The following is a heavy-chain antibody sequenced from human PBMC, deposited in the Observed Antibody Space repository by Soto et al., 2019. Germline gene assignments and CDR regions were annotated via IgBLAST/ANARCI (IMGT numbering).Heavy chain of an antibody. CDR1: GAIVHGYV. D-gene: IGHD1-7*01. Sequence: GSLRLSCTVPGAIVHGYVMHWVRQAPGKGLEWLAIIRFDGSNEEYADSVKGRFTISRDNSKNTLYLQMNTLGAEATAVYSCARDGIGGTVFRGYLDYWGRGTVVTVSS. CDR3: ARDGIGGTVFRGYLDY. J-gene: IGHJ4*02. CDR2: IRFDGSNE. V-gene: IGHV3-33*01.